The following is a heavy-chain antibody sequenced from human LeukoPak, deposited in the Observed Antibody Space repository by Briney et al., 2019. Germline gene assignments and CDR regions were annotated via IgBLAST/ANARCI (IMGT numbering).Heavy chain of an antibody. D-gene: IGHD3-16*01. Sequence: PTETLSLTCTVSGGSISSSNYYWGWIRQPPVKGLEWIGSIYYTGSTYYNPSLKSRVTISVDTSKNQFSLRLSSVTAADTAVYYCVRGSTLRHYQYWGQGTLVTVSS. V-gene: IGHV4-39*01. CDR1: GGSISSSNYY. CDR2: IYYTGST. CDR3: VRGSTLRHYQY. J-gene: IGHJ4*02.